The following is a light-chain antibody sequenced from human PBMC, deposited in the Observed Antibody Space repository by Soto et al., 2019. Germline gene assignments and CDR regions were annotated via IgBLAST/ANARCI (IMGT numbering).Light chain of an antibody. V-gene: IGKV3-20*01. CDR1: QRLTHNH. J-gene: IGKJ3*01. Sequence: EIVLTQSPGTLSLSPGERATLSCRASQRLTHNHLAWYQHKPGQAPRLLIYTTSYRAAGISDRFSGSGSGTDFTLTISRLEPEDFAVYYCHQYESSVFIFGPGTTVDIK. CDR2: TTS. CDR3: HQYESSVFI.